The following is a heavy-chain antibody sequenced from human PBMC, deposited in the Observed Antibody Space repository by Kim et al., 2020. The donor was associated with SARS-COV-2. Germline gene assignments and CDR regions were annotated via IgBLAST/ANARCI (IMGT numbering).Heavy chain of an antibody. J-gene: IGHJ4*02. Sequence: GGSLRLSCAASGFTFSSYEMNWVRQAPGKGLEWVSYISSSGSTIYYADSVKGRFTISRDNAKNSLYLQMNSLRAEDTAVYYCATIGTHYYDSSGYSDYWGQGTLVTVSS. CDR1: GFTFSSYE. D-gene: IGHD3-22*01. CDR3: ATIGTHYYDSSGYSDY. CDR2: ISSSGSTI. V-gene: IGHV3-48*03.